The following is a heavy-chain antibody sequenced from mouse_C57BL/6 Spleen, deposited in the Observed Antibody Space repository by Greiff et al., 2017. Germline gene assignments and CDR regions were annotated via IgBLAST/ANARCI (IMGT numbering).Heavy chain of an antibody. CDR3: ARQTIVTLDY. Sequence: EVQVVESGGDLVKPGGSLKLSCAASGFTFSSYGMSWVRQTPDKRLEWVATISSGGSYTYYPDSVKGRFTISRDNAKNTLYLQMSSLKSEDTAMYYCARQTIVTLDYWGQGTTLTVAS. CDR1: GFTFSSYG. V-gene: IGHV5-6*01. D-gene: IGHD2-5*01. CDR2: ISSGGSYT. J-gene: IGHJ2*01.